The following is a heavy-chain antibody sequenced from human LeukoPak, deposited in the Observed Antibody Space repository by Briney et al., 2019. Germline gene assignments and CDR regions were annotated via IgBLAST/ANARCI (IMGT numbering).Heavy chain of an antibody. J-gene: IGHJ6*04. CDR2: IYTSGST. V-gene: IGHV4-4*07. Sequence: SETLSLTCTVSGGSISSYYWSWIRQPAGKGLEWIGRIYTSGSTNYNPSLKSRVTMSVDTSKNQFSLKLSSVTAADTAVYYCARDSPDIVVVPAAWGGMDVWGKGTTVTVSS. CDR1: GGSISSYY. D-gene: IGHD2-2*01. CDR3: ARDSPDIVVVPAAWGGMDV.